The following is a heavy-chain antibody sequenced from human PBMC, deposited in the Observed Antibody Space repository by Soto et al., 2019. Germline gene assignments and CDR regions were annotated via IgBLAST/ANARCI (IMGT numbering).Heavy chain of an antibody. V-gene: IGHV4-59*01. Sequence: PSETLSLTCTVSGGSISSYYWSWIRQPPGKGLEWIGYIYYSGSTNPSLKSRVTISVDTSKNQFSLKLSSVTAADTAVYYCARVWTFHWYFDLWGRGTLVTVS. CDR3: ARVWTFHWYFDL. CDR2: IYYSGST. J-gene: IGHJ2*01. D-gene: IGHD1-1*01. CDR1: GGSISSYY.